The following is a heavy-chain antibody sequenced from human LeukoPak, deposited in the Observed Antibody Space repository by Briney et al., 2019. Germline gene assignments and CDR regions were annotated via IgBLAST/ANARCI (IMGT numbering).Heavy chain of an antibody. V-gene: IGHV3-7*03. CDR2: INHNGNVN. CDR1: GFTFSSYW. J-gene: IGHJ6*02. D-gene: IGHD3-16*01. Sequence: GGSLRLSCAASGFTFSSYWMNWARQAPGKGLEWVASINHNGNVNYYVDSVKGRFTIFRDNAKNSLYLQMSNLRAEDTAVYFCARGGGLDVWGQGATVTVSS. CDR3: ARGGGLDV.